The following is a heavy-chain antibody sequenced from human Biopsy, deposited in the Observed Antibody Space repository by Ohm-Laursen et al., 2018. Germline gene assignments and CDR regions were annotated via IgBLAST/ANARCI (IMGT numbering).Heavy chain of an antibody. Sequence: ASVKVSCKASGYLFINYGTSWVRQAPGQGLEWLGWISTYNGNTNYAQKFRGRVTMTTDKPTSTAYVELRSLRSDDTAVYYCARTVDTVVVTPSDHWGQGTLVTVSS. V-gene: IGHV1-18*01. J-gene: IGHJ4*02. CDR1: GYLFINYG. D-gene: IGHD5-18*01. CDR2: ISTYNGNT. CDR3: ARTVDTVVVTPSDH.